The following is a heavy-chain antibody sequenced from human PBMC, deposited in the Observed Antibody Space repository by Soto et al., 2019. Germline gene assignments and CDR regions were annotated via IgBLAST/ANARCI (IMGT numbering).Heavy chain of an antibody. J-gene: IGHJ4*02. CDR2: IWYDGSNK. V-gene: IGHV3-33*08. D-gene: IGHD6-6*01. Sequence: GGSLRLSCAASGFTFSSYGMHWVRQAPGKGLEWVAVIWYDGSNKYYADSVKGRFTISRDNSKNTLYLQMNSLRAEDTDVYYCARNPVTARPPLYYFDYWGQGTLVTVSS. CDR3: ARNPVTARPPLYYFDY. CDR1: GFTFSSYG.